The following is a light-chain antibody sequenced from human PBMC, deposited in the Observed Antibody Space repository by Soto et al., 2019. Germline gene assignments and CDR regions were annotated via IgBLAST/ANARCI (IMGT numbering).Light chain of an antibody. J-gene: IGLJ2*01. CDR2: EVT. CDR3: CSYASGKTLV. V-gene: IGLV2-23*02. CDR1: SSDVGSYDL. Sequence: LTQPASVSGSPGQSITISCTGTSSDVGSYDLVSWYQHHPGTAPKLILYEVTKRPSGVSNRFSGSKSGNTASLTISGLQTEDDSHYYCCSYASGKTLVVGGGTQLTVL.